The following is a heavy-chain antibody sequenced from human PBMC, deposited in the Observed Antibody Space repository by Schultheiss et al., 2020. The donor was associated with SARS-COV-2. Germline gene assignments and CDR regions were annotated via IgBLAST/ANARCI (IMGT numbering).Heavy chain of an antibody. CDR2: ISGSGGST. J-gene: IGHJ4*02. CDR3: ARGLWVGELLYPLPIDY. V-gene: IGHV3-23*01. D-gene: IGHD3-10*01. Sequence: GGSLRLSCAASGFTFSSYSMNWVRQAPGKGLEWVSAISGSGGSTYYADSVKGRFTISRDNSKNSLYLQMNSLRAEDTAVYYCARGLWVGELLYPLPIDYWGQGTLVTVSS. CDR1: GFTFSSYS.